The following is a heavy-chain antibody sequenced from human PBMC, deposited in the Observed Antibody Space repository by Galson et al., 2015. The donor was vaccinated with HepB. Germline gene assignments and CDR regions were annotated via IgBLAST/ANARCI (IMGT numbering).Heavy chain of an antibody. CDR3: AKERVLGYFDAVDY. Sequence: SLRLSCAASGFTFSSNAMSWVRQAPVKGLEWVSAISGSGSGTYYADSVKGRFTISRDNSKNTLSLQMNSLRAEDTAVYYCAKERVLGYFDAVDYWGQGTLVTVSS. CDR1: GFTFSSNA. CDR2: ISGSGSGT. V-gene: IGHV3-23*01. D-gene: IGHD3-9*01. J-gene: IGHJ4*02.